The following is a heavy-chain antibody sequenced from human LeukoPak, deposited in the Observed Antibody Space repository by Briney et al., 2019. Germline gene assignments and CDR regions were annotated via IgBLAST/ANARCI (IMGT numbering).Heavy chain of an antibody. CDR2: IYSGGST. J-gene: IGHJ1*01. D-gene: IGHD2-21*02. Sequence: GGSLRLSCAASGFSVSSNYMSWVRQAPGKGLEWVSVIYSGGSTYHADSVKGRFTISRDNSKNTLYLQMKSLRAEDTAVYYCARTDETAPAEDFQHWGQGTLVTVSS. CDR3: ARTDETAPAEDFQH. CDR1: GFSVSSNY. V-gene: IGHV3-53*01.